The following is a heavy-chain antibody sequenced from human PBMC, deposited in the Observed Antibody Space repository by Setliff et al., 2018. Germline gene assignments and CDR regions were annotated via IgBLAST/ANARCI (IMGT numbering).Heavy chain of an antibody. CDR3: ARGARGGPDAFDL. Sequence: LRLSCAASGFTFSSYAMSWVRQAPGKGLEWVSYISSSGSTIYYADSVKGRFTISRDNAKNSLYLQMNSLRAEDTAVYYCARGARGGPDAFDLWGQGTMVTVSS. V-gene: IGHV3-11*01. CDR1: GFTFSSYA. D-gene: IGHD3-16*01. J-gene: IGHJ3*01. CDR2: ISSSGSTI.